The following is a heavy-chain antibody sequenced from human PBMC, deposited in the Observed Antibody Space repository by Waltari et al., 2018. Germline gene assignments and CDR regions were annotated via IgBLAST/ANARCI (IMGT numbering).Heavy chain of an antibody. Sequence: EVQLVESGGTVVRPGGSLRLSCVASGFSFEDYGMSWVRQAPGKGREWVSGITWNAGQTGYAGSVKGRFTISRDDGKKSLYLQMNNLRDEDTALYYCAREFRSGYSIDFWGQGTLVTVSA. J-gene: IGHJ4*02. CDR2: ITWNAGQT. CDR3: AREFRSGYSIDF. D-gene: IGHD6-13*01. CDR1: GFSFEDYG. V-gene: IGHV3-20*04.